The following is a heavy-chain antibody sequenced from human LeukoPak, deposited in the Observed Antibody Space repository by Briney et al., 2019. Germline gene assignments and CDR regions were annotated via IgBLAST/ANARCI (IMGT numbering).Heavy chain of an antibody. CDR3: ARGGGSSSPPYYYYYMDV. V-gene: IGHV1-8*03. CDR1: GYTFTSYD. CDR2: MNPNSGNT. Sequence: ASVKVSCKASGYTFTSYDINWVRQATGQGLEWMGWMNPNSGNTGYAQKFQGRVTITRNTSISTAYMELSSLRSEDTAVYYCARGGGSSSPPYYYYYMDVWGKGTTATVSS. J-gene: IGHJ6*03. D-gene: IGHD6-6*01.